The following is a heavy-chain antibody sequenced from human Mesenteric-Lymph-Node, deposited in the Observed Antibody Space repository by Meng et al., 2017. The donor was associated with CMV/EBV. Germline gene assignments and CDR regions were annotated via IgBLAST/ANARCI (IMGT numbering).Heavy chain of an antibody. CDR3: AGYDEQDAFDI. CDR2: IYYSGSP. V-gene: IGHV4-30-4*08. Sequence: SCAASGFTFSSHEMGWVRQSPGKGLEWIGYIYYSGSPYYNPSLKSRVTISLDTSKNQFSLKLSSVTAADTAVYFCAGYDEQDAFDIWGQGTMVTVSS. J-gene: IGHJ3*02. CDR1: GFTFSSHE. D-gene: IGHD3-3*01.